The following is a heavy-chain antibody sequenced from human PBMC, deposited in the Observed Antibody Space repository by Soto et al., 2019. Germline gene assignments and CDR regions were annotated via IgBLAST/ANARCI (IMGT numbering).Heavy chain of an antibody. Sequence: GGSLRLSCAASGFTFSSYAMSWVRQAPGKGLEWVSAISGSGGSTYYADSVKGRFTISRDNSKNTLYLQMNSQRAEDTAVYYCATHDYVEGGMDVWGQGTTVTVSS. V-gene: IGHV3-23*01. CDR1: GFTFSSYA. CDR3: ATHDYVEGGMDV. J-gene: IGHJ6*02. CDR2: ISGSGGST. D-gene: IGHD4-17*01.